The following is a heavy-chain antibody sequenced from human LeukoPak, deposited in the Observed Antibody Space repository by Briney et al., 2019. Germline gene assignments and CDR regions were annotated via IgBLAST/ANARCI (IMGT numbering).Heavy chain of an antibody. Sequence: SETLSLTCAVYDGSFSSYYWTWIRQAPGKGLEWIGEINHSGITNYRSSLKSRVTISLDTSKNQFSLKLTSVTTADTAVYYCARDGGSNNYWFDPWGQGTLVTVSS. CDR2: INHSGIT. D-gene: IGHD4-23*01. V-gene: IGHV4-34*01. CDR3: ARDGGSNNYWFDP. J-gene: IGHJ5*02. CDR1: DGSFSSYY.